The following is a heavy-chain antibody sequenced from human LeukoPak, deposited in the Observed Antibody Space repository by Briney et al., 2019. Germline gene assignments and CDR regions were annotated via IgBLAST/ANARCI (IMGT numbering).Heavy chain of an antibody. Sequence: ASVKVSCKASGYIFTAYNIHWVRQAPGQGLEWMGWIDPKSGGTKYAQQFQGRVSMTRDTSMSTAYMEFSSLRPDDTAVYYCARGSITMVRGGLKLDAFDIWGQGTMVTVSS. CDR1: GYIFTAYN. CDR3: ARGSITMVRGGLKLDAFDI. J-gene: IGHJ3*02. D-gene: IGHD3-10*01. V-gene: IGHV1-2*02. CDR2: IDPKSGGT.